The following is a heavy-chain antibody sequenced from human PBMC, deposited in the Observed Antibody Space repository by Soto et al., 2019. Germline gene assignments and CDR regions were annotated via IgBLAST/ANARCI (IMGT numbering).Heavy chain of an antibody. CDR3: AHRPREYSYHFDY. D-gene: IGHD5-18*01. Sequence: QITLKESGPTLVKPTQTLTLTCTFSGFSLSTRGVGVGWIRQPPGKALEWLALIYWDDDEGYSPSLKSRLTNAKDTSKIHVVQTMTNMDPVDTATDFWAHRPREYSYHFDYWGQGTLVTVSS. J-gene: IGHJ4*02. V-gene: IGHV2-5*02. CDR1: GFSLSTRGVG. CDR2: IYWDDDE.